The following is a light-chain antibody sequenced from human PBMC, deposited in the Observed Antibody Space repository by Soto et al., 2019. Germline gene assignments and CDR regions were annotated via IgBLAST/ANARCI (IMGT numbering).Light chain of an antibody. CDR3: QQSYSILPYT. J-gene: IGKJ2*01. Sequence: DIQMTQSPSSLSASVGDRVTITCRASQNISKYLNWYQQKPGKAPKLLIYAASSLQSGVPSRFSGSGSGTDFTLTISSLQPEDFATYYCQQSYSILPYTFGQGTKLEIK. V-gene: IGKV1-39*01. CDR1: QNISKY. CDR2: AAS.